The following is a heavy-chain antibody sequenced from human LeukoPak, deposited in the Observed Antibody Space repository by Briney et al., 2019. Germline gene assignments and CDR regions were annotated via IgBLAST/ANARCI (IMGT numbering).Heavy chain of an antibody. CDR1: TFTFGSYT. J-gene: IGHJ4*02. V-gene: IGHV3-21*01. Sequence: GGSLRLSCATSTFTFGSYTMNWVRQAPGKGLEWVSSISPSGNSKYHADSVKGRFTISRDNAENSLYMQMNSLRAEDTGVYYCVRDFLGESGAGGYWGQGTLVTVSS. CDR2: ISPSGNSK. D-gene: IGHD3-10*01. CDR3: VRDFLGESGAGGY.